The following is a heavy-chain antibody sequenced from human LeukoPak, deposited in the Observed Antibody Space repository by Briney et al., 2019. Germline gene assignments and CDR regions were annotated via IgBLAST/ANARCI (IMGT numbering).Heavy chain of an antibody. J-gene: IGHJ4*02. V-gene: IGHV3-21*06. CDR1: GFSFSSYT. CDR3: AAQGGFDY. Sequence: GGSLRLYCSASGFSFSSYTMNWVRQAPGKGLEWVSSISSSGSDKYYADSVKGRFTISRDNAKNSLYLQMNSLRVEDTAVYYCAAQGGFDYWGQGTLVTVSS. CDR2: ISSSGSDK. D-gene: IGHD3-16*01.